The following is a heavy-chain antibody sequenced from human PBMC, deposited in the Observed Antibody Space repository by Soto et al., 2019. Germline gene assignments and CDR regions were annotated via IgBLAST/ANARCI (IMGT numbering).Heavy chain of an antibody. CDR1: GYTFTSDG. V-gene: IGHV1-18*01. J-gene: IGHJ4*02. CDR3: ARVNLWYDFWSGLDY. Sequence: ASVKGSCKASGYTFTSDGIGWVRQAPGQGLEWMGWISAYNGNTNYAQKLQGRVTMTTDTSTSTAYMELRSLRSDDTAVYYCARVNLWYDFWSGLDYWGQGTLVTVSS. CDR2: ISAYNGNT. D-gene: IGHD3-3*01.